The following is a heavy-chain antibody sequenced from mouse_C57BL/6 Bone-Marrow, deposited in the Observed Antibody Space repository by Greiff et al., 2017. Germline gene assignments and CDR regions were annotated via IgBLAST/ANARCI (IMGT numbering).Heavy chain of an antibody. Sequence: EVQLQQSGPELVQPGASVKISCKASGYSFTGYYMNWVKQSPEKSLEWIGEINPSTGGTTYNQKFKAKATLTVDKSSSTAYMQLKSLTSEDSAVXYCARDNFDYWGQGTTLTVSA. J-gene: IGHJ2*01. V-gene: IGHV1-42*01. CDR2: INPSTGGT. CDR1: GYSFTGYY. CDR3: ARDNFDY.